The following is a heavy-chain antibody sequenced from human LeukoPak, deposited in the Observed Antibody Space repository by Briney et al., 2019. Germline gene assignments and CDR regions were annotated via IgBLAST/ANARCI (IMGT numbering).Heavy chain of an antibody. J-gene: IGHJ5*02. D-gene: IGHD2-15*01. CDR1: GGSIGSGGYY. Sequence: SETLSLTCTVSGGSIGSGGYYWSWIRQHPGKGLEWIGYIYYSGSTYYNPSLKSRVTISVDTSKNQFSLKLSSVTAADTAVYYCARSPDHRGNWFDPWGQGTLVTVSS. CDR2: IYYSGST. CDR3: ARSPDHRGNWFDP. V-gene: IGHV4-31*03.